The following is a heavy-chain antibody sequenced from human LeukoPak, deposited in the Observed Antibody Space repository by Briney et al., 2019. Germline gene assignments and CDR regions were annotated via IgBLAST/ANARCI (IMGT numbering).Heavy chain of an antibody. CDR1: GFTFSSYS. CDR2: ISSSSSTI. D-gene: IGHD6-6*01. J-gene: IGHJ4*02. Sequence: GGSLRLSCAASGFTFSSYSMNWVRQAPGKGLEWVSYISSSSSTIYYADSVKGRFTISRDNAKNSLYLQMNSLRAEDTAVYYCVQNIVARPADYWGQGTLVTVSS. V-gene: IGHV3-48*01. CDR3: VQNIVARPADY.